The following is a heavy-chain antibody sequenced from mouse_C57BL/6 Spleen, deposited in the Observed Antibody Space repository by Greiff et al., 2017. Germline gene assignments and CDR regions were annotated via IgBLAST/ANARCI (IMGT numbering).Heavy chain of an antibody. CDR1: GYTFTSYW. D-gene: IGHD1-1*01. CDR2: IHPSDSDT. J-gene: IGHJ4*01. CDR3: AGSSPLYYYAMDY. Sequence: QVQLKQPGAELVKPGASVKVSCKASGYTFTSYWMHWVKQRPGQGLEWIGRIHPSDSDTNYNQKFKGKATLTVDKSSSTAYMQHSSLTSEDSAVYYCAGSSPLYYYAMDYWGQGTSVTVSS. V-gene: IGHV1-74*01.